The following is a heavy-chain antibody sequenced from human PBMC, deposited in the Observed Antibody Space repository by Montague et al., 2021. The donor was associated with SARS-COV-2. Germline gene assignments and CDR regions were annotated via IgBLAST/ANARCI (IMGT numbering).Heavy chain of an antibody. Sequence: SLRLSCAASGFTFGSYSMNWVRQAPGKGLEWVSYISRSSRTIYYADSVKGRITISRDNAKNSLYLQMNSLRAEDTAVYYCADYGDTEPLQHWGQGTLVTVSS. CDR2: ISRSSRTI. CDR3: ADYGDTEPLQH. J-gene: IGHJ1*01. CDR1: GFTFGSYS. V-gene: IGHV3-48*04. D-gene: IGHD4-17*01.